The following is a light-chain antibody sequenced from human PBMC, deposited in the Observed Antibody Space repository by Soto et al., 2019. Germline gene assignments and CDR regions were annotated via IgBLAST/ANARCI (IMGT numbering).Light chain of an antibody. CDR1: QSLTTG. V-gene: IGKV1-5*03. CDR3: HRYWT. CDR2: KAS. J-gene: IGKJ1*01. Sequence: DILMTQSPTTLSASVGDTVTISCRASQSLTTGLAWLQQKQGKAPKLLIYKASSLANGVPSRFSGSGSGTEFTLTHSNHLPDDYSPYYSHRYWTFGQGTKVEIK.